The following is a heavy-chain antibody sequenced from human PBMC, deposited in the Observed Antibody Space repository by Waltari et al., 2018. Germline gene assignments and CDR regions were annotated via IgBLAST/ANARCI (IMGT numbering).Heavy chain of an antibody. J-gene: IGHJ4*02. D-gene: IGHD2-2*01. V-gene: IGHV3-11*01. CDR2: ITDSGDTM. CDR1: GFKFSEYH. CDR3: ATQTMLDY. Sequence: VQLAESGGGLVKPGGSLRLSCRASGFKFSEYHMSWVRQAPGKGLEWISYITDSGDTMKYADSVKGRFTMSRDNASKSVFLQMNSLRAEDTAVYYCATQTMLDYWGLGTLVIVSS.